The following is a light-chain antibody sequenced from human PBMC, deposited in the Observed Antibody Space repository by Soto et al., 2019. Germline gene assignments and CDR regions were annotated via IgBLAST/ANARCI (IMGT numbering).Light chain of an antibody. J-gene: IGKJ4*01. V-gene: IGKV3-15*01. Sequence: EIVMTQSPATLSVSPGERATLSCGTSQSVSRNLAWYQQKPGQAPRLLIYGASTRATDIAATISGSGSWTEFTLTISSLQSEDFAVYDCQQYNKWPLTFGGGTKVEIK. CDR1: QSVSRN. CDR3: QQYNKWPLT. CDR2: GAS.